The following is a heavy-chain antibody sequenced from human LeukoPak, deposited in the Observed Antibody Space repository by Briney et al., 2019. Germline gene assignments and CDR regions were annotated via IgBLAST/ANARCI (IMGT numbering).Heavy chain of an antibody. Sequence: PGESLRLSCGASGFNFKRYAMNWVRQAPGQGLEWVAAIDGSGGDTYYADSVKGRFIISRDNSKGTLFLQMKSLRVEDTAVYYCARRLVYGDYAELDYWGQGTLVTVSS. CDR2: IDGSGGDT. J-gene: IGHJ4*02. D-gene: IGHD4-17*01. CDR1: GFNFKRYA. V-gene: IGHV3-23*01. CDR3: ARRLVYGDYAELDY.